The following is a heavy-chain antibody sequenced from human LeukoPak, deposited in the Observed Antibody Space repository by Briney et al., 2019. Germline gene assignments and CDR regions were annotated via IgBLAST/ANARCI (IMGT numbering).Heavy chain of an antibody. CDR3: ARDSITIFGVVIDCFDY. V-gene: IGHV1-2*06. CDR1: GYTFTGYY. CDR2: INPNSGGT. Sequence: ASVKVSCKAFGYTFTGYYMHWVRQAPGQGLEWMGRINPNSGGTNYAQKLQGRVTMTRDTSISTAYMELSRLRSDDTAVYYCARDSITIFGVVIDCFDYWGQGTLVTVSS. D-gene: IGHD3-3*01. J-gene: IGHJ4*02.